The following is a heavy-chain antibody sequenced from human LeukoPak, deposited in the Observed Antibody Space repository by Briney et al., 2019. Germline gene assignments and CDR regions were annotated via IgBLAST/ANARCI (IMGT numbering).Heavy chain of an antibody. J-gene: IGHJ4*02. D-gene: IGHD2-21*01. CDR3: ASSSVVVNDIRLWGYYFDY. V-gene: IGHV3-7*01. Sequence: GGSLRLSCAASGFRVSDYWMSWVRQAPGKGLEWVANIKQDGSEKYYVDSVKGRFTISRDNDRNSLYLQMNSLRDADTAVYYCASSSVVVNDIRLWGYYFDYWGQGILVTVSS. CDR1: GFRVSDYW. CDR2: IKQDGSEK.